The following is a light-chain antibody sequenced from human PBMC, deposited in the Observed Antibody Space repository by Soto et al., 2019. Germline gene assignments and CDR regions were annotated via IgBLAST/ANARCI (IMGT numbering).Light chain of an antibody. CDR2: AVS. J-gene: IGKJ1*01. CDR1: QSISTY. V-gene: IGKV1-39*01. Sequence: DIQMTHSPSSLSASVGDRVTITCRASQSISTYLNWYQRKPGKAPKVLIYAVSSLQSGVPSRFSGSGSGTDFTLTITSLQPEDSATYYCQHSYGTPRTFGQGTKVDIK. CDR3: QHSYGTPRT.